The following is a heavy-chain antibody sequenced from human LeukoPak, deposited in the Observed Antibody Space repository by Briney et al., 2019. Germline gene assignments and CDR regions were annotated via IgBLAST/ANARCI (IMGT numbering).Heavy chain of an antibody. CDR1: GYTFTSYG. J-gene: IGHJ6*03. V-gene: IGHV1-18*01. CDR3: ARGVHRSGYNWNGDYMDV. D-gene: IGHD1-1*01. CDR2: ISPYNDNT. Sequence: ASVKVSCKASGYTFTSYGITWVRQAPGQGLEWMGWISPYNDNTKYAQKLQGRVTMTTDTSTSTAYMELRSLRSEDTAVYYCARGVHRSGYNWNGDYMDVWGKGTTVTVSS.